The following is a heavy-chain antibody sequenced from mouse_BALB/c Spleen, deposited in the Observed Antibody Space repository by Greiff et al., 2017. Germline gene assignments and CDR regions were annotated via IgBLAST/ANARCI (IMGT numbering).Heavy chain of an antibody. V-gene: IGHV5-17*02. CDR1: GFTFSSFG. CDR2: ISSGSSTI. CDR3: ARSDEYDRYYFDY. J-gene: IGHJ2*01. Sequence: EVKLQESGGGLVQPGGSRKLSCAASGFTFSSFGMHWVRQAPEKGLEWVAYISSGSSTIYYADTVKGRFTISRDNPKNTLFLQMTSLRSEDTAMYYCARSDEYDRYYFDYWGQGTTRTVSA. D-gene: IGHD2-4*01.